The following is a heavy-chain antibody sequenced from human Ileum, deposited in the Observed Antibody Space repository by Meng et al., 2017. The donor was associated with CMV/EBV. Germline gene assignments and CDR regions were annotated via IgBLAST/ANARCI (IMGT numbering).Heavy chain of an antibody. D-gene: IGHD3-10*01. CDR3: ARRVREVRERSWENWLTP. CDR1: DGSISSYY. Sequence: QVQLQESGPGLVKPSETLSLTCTVSDGSISSYYWSWIRQSAGKGLEWIGRIHTSGTTNYNPSLKSRVTLSLDTSKSQFSLRLTSVTAADTAVYFCARRVREVRERSWENWLTPWGQGILVTVFS. J-gene: IGHJ5*02. V-gene: IGHV4-4*07. CDR2: IHTSGTT.